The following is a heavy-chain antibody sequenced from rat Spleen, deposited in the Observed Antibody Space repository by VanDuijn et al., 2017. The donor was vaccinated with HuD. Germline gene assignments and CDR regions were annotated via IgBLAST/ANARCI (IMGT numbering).Heavy chain of an antibody. CDR2: ISTGGGNT. CDR3: ARGGLRRVWYFDF. J-gene: IGHJ1*01. D-gene: IGHD1-11*01. V-gene: IGHV5-19*01. Sequence: EVQLVESGGGLVQPGRSLKLSCAASGFTFSNYGMHWIRQAPTKGLEWVASISTGGGNTYYRDSVKGRFTISRDNAKNTLYLQMSKLGSEDTAIYYCARGGLRRVWYFDFWGPGTMVTVSS. CDR1: GFTFSNYG.